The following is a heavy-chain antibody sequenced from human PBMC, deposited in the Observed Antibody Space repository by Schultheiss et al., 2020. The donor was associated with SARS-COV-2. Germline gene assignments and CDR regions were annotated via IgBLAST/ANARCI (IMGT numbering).Heavy chain of an antibody. Sequence: SETLSLTCTVSGDSISSYYWSWVRQPPGKGLEWIGYVYFSGSTNYNPSLKSRVTISVDTSKNQFSLKLSSVTAADTAVYYCAREGTYYDFWSGLPYYYGMDVWGQGTTVTVSS. CDR3: AREGTYYDFWSGLPYYYGMDV. V-gene: IGHV4-59*12. D-gene: IGHD3-3*01. J-gene: IGHJ6*02. CDR2: VYFSGST. CDR1: GDSISSYY.